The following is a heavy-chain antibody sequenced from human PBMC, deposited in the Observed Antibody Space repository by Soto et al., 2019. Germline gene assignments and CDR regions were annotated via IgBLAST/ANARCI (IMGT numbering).Heavy chain of an antibody. Sequence: QLQLQESGPGLVKPSETLSLTCTVSGGSISSSSYYWGWIRQPPGKGLEWIGSIYYSGSTYYNPSLKSRVTISVDTSKNQFSLKLSSVTAADTAVYYCAVRLRIISSSWLDYWGQGTLVTVSS. D-gene: IGHD6-13*01. CDR1: GGSISSSSYY. CDR3: AVRLRIISSSWLDY. CDR2: IYYSGST. J-gene: IGHJ4*02. V-gene: IGHV4-39*01.